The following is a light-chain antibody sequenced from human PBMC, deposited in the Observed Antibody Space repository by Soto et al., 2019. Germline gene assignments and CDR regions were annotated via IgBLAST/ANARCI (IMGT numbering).Light chain of an antibody. J-gene: IGKJ1*01. CDR2: DAS. CDR3: HQFGDSPQT. Sequence: EIVLTQSPGTLSLSPGERAILSCRASQSVGSLLAWYQHNPGQSPRLLIFDASYRAAGIPARFRGSGSGTDFTLAISRLEPEDFAVYYCHQFGDSPQTFGQGTTVEI. V-gene: IGKV3-11*01. CDR1: QSVGSL.